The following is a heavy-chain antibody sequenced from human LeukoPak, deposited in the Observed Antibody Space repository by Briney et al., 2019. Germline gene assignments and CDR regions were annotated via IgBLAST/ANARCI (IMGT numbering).Heavy chain of an antibody. J-gene: IGHJ4*02. V-gene: IGHV4-59*01. Sequence: SETLSLTCTVSGGSIGSYYWSWIRQPPGKGLEWIGYIYYSGSTNYNPSLKSRVTISVDTSKNQFSLKLSSVTAADTAVYYCARGEDSKRWAFDYWGQGTLVTVSS. D-gene: IGHD1-26*01. CDR1: GGSIGSYY. CDR3: ARGEDSKRWAFDY. CDR2: IYYSGST.